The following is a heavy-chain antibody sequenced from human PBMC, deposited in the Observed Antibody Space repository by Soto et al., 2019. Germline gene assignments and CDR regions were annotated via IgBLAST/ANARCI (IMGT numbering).Heavy chain of an antibody. Sequence: ASVKVSCKASGYTFTSYDINWVRQATGQGLEWMGWMNPNSGNTGYAQKFQGRVTMTRNTSISTAYMELSSLRSEDTAVYYCARVFCSSTSCQNWFDPWGQGTLVTVSS. CDR1: GYTFTSYD. V-gene: IGHV1-8*01. CDR3: ARVFCSSTSCQNWFDP. CDR2: MNPNSGNT. J-gene: IGHJ5*02. D-gene: IGHD2-2*01.